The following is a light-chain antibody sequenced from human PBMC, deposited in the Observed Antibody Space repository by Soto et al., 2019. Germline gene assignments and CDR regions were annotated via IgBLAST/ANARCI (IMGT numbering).Light chain of an antibody. CDR2: ENN. J-gene: IGLJ2*01. CDR3: GTWDTSLNVGV. CDR1: NSNIGNNY. Sequence: QSVLTQPPSVSAAPGQKVTISCSGSNSNIGNNYVSWYQQLPGTAPKLLIYENNKRPSGIPDRFSGSKSDTSATLGITGLQTGDEADYYCGTWDTSLNVGVFGGGTKLTVL. V-gene: IGLV1-51*02.